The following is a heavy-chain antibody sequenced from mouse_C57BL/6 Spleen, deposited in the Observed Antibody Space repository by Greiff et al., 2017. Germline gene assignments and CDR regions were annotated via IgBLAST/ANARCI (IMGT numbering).Heavy chain of an antibody. J-gene: IGHJ2*01. D-gene: IGHD2-4*01. CDR3: ARYDYDRAYYFDY. CDR2: INPSNGGT. Sequence: VQLQQPGTELVKPGASVKLSCKASGYTFTSYWMHWVKQRPGQGLEWIGNINPSNGGTNYNEKFKSKATLTVNKSSSTAYMQLSSLTSEDSAVYYCARYDYDRAYYFDYWGQGTTLTVSS. CDR1: GYTFTSYW. V-gene: IGHV1-53*01.